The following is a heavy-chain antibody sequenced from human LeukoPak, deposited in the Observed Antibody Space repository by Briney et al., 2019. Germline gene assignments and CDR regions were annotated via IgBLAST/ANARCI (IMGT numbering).Heavy chain of an antibody. CDR3: ARRASSSWVDY. Sequence: GESLKISCKGSGYSFTSYWIGWVRQMPGKGLEWMGIIYSGDSDTRYSPSFQGQVTISPDKSISTAYLQWSSLKASDTAMYYCARRASSSWVDYWGQGTLVTVSP. J-gene: IGHJ4*02. CDR2: IYSGDSDT. D-gene: IGHD6-13*01. V-gene: IGHV5-51*01. CDR1: GYSFTSYW.